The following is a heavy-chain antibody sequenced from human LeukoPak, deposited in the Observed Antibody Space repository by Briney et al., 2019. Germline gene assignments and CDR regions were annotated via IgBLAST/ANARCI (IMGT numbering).Heavy chain of an antibody. CDR2: IIPILGIA. D-gene: IGHD3-22*01. CDR3: ARASGGNYYDSSGYYSPLEY. Sequence: RASVKVSCKASGGTFSSYAISWVRQAPGQGLEWMGRIIPILGIANYAQKFQGRVTITADKSTSTAYMELSSPRSEDTAVYYCARASGGNYYDSSGYYSPLEYWGQGTLVTVSS. CDR1: GGTFSSYA. J-gene: IGHJ4*02. V-gene: IGHV1-69*04.